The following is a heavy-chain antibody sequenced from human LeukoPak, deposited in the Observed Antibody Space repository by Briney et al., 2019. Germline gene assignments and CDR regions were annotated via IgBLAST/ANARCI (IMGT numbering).Heavy chain of an antibody. CDR1: GFTFGDYA. Sequence: GGSLRLSCTASGFTFGDYAMSWVRQAPGKGLEWVGFIRSKAYGGTTEYAASVKGRFTISRDDSKNTLDLQMNSLKTEDTAVYYCTTQGALGWLHYFDYWGQGNLVTVSS. CDR3: TTQGALGWLHYFDY. V-gene: IGHV3-49*04. D-gene: IGHD3-3*01. CDR2: IRSKAYGGTT. J-gene: IGHJ4*02.